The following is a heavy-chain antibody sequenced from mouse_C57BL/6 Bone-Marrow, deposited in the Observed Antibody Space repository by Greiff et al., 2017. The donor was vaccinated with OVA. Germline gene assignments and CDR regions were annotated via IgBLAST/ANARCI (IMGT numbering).Heavy chain of an antibody. CDR3: ARYPDGYYAFAD. CDR2: IRNKANGYTT. Sequence: EVMLVESGGGLVQPGGSLSLSCAASGFTFTDYYMSWVRQPPGKALEWLGFIRNKANGYTTEYSASVKGRFTISRDNSQSILYLQMNALRAEDSATYNCARYPDGYYAFADWGQGTRVTVAA. V-gene: IGHV7-3*01. J-gene: IGHJ3*01. CDR1: GFTFTDYY. D-gene: IGHD2-3*01.